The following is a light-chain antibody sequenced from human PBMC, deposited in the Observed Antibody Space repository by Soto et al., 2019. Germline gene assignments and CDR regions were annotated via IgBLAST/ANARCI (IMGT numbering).Light chain of an antibody. J-gene: IGKJ5*01. V-gene: IGKV1-5*01. CDR3: QQYDSFSIT. CDR1: QSISTW. CDR2: DSS. Sequence: DIPMTQSPSTLSASVGDRVTITCRASQSISTWLAWYQLKPGRAPKLLLYDSSSLESGVPSRFSGSGSGTEFSLTISCLQPDDFATYYCQQYDSFSITFGQGTRLEIK.